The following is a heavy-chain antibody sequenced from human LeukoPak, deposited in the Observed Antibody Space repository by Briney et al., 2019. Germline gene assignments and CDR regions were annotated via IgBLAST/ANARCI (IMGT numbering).Heavy chain of an antibody. CDR1: GASFRSYY. D-gene: IGHD6-6*01. CDR3: ATIAGSSSF. J-gene: IGHJ4*02. V-gene: IGHV4-59*08. CDR2: IYYSGST. Sequence: SETLSLTCTVSGASFRSYYWNWIRQPPGKGLEWIGYIYYSGSTNYNPSLKSRLTISVDTSNNQFSLKLSSVTAADTAVYYCATIAGSSSFWGQGTLVTVSS.